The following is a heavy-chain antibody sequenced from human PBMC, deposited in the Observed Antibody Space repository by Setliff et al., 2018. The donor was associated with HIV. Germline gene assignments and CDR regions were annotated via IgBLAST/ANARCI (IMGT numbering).Heavy chain of an antibody. CDR1: GDPINSHY. V-gene: IGHV4-59*11. D-gene: IGHD1-26*01. J-gene: IGHJ3*01. CDR3: ARDHNSGTLHAFDL. Sequence: SETLSLTCTVSGDPINSHYWSWIRQPPGEGLEWIGHISYNEYTNYNPSLKSRVTISLDTSKKHFSLDLYSVTAADTAMYYCARDHNSGTLHAFDLWGQGTRVTVSS. CDR2: ISYNEYT.